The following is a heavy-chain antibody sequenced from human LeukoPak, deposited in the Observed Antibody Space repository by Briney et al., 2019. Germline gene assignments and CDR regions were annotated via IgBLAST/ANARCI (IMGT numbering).Heavy chain of an antibody. CDR1: GYSFTSYW. D-gene: IGHD3-10*01. J-gene: IGHJ5*02. CDR2: IYPGDSDT. V-gene: IGHV5-51*01. Sequence: GESLQISCKGSGYSFTSYWIGWVRQMPGKGLEWMGIIYPGDSDTRYSPSFQGQVTISADKSISTAYLQWSSLKALDTAMYYCARQGYYYLNWFDPWGQGTLVTVSS. CDR3: ARQGYYYLNWFDP.